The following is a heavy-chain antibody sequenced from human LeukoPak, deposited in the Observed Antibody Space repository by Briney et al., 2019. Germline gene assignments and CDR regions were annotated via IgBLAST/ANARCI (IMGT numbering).Heavy chain of an antibody. CDR3: ARDLGEYLFDY. V-gene: IGHV3-23*01. CDR1: GFTFSSYA. J-gene: IGHJ4*02. CDR2: ISGSGDNT. Sequence: GGSLRLSCAASGFTFSSYAMSWVRQAPGKGLEWVSAISGSGDNTYYADSVKGRFTISRDNSKNTLYLQMNSLRAEDTAVYYCARDLGEYLFDYWGQGTLVTVSS. D-gene: IGHD3-10*01.